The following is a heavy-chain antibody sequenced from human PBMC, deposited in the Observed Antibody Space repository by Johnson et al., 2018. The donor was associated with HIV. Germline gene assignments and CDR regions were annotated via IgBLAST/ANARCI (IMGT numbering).Heavy chain of an antibody. J-gene: IGHJ3*02. V-gene: IGHV3-20*04. CDR1: GFTFDDYG. Sequence: VKLVESGGGLVQPGRSLRLSCAASGFTFDDYGMSWVRQAPGKGLEWVSGINWNGGSTYYANSVKGRFTISRDNSKNTLYLQMGSLRAEDMAVYYCARPLGGSVDAFDIWGQGTMVTVSS. CDR3: ARPLGGSVDAFDI. CDR2: INWNGGST. D-gene: IGHD1-26*01.